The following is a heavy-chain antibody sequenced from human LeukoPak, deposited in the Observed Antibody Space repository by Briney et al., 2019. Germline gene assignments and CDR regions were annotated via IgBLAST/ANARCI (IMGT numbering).Heavy chain of an antibody. D-gene: IGHD4-11*01. CDR3: ARDREVTRDGVDY. CDR1: GFTFSSYS. J-gene: IGHJ4*02. V-gene: IGHV3-21*01. Sequence: GGSLRLSCAASGFTFSSYSMNWVRQAPGKGLEWVSSISSSSSYIYYADSVKGRFTISRDNAKNSLYLQMNSLRDEDTAVYYCARDREVTRDGVDYWGQGTLVTVSS. CDR2: ISSSSSYI.